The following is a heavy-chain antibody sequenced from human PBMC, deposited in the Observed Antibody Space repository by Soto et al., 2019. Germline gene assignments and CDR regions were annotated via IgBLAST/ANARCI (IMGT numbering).Heavy chain of an antibody. Sequence: PGGSLRLSCAASGFRFDNYWMFLVRQPPGKGLVWVSHINSDGSTRTYADSVKGRFTISRDNAKNTLNLQMNSLGAEDTALYYCVGVLRDGYNYWGQGTLVTVSS. CDR2: INSDGSTR. V-gene: IGHV3-74*01. CDR3: VGVLRDGYNY. D-gene: IGHD5-12*01. CDR1: GFRFDNYW. J-gene: IGHJ1*01.